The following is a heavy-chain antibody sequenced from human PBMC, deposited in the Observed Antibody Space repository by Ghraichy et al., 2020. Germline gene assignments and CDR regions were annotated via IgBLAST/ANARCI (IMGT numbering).Heavy chain of an antibody. CDR3: ARASYDCWSGYVYYFDY. Sequence: SETLSLTCAVYGGSFSGYYWSWIRQPPGKGLEWIGEINNSGSTNYNPSLKSRVTISVDTSKNQFSLKLSSVTAADTAVYYCARASYDCWSGYVYYFDYWVQGSLVT. CDR2: INNSGST. V-gene: IGHV4-34*01. D-gene: IGHD3-3*01. CDR1: GGSFSGYY. J-gene: IGHJ4*02.